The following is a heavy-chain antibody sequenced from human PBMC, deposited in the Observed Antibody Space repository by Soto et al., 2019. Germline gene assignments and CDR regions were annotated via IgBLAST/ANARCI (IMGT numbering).Heavy chain of an antibody. J-gene: IGHJ4*02. Sequence: QVQLVQSGAEVKKPESSVKVSCKAPGCTFSTYAISWVRQAPGQGLEWMGGIIPMFGIANYAQRVEDRVTITADDSTNKAYMELSSLRSEDTAVYFCASEIQRWLRRINNGYSGWGQGTLVTVSS. CDR3: ASEIQRWLRRINNGYSG. V-gene: IGHV1-69*12. CDR2: IIPMFGIA. D-gene: IGHD5-12*01. CDR1: GCTFSTYA.